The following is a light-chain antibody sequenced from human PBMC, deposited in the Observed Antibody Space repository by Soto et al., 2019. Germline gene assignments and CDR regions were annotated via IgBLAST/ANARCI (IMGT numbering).Light chain of an antibody. CDR1: SSDVGSYNL. V-gene: IGLV2-23*02. J-gene: IGLJ3*02. Sequence: QSALTQPASVSGSPGQSITISCTGTSSDVGSYNLVSWYQQHPGKAPKLMIYEVSKRPSGVSNRFSGSKSGNTASLTMSGLQAEDEADYYCCSYAGSSTFRVFGGGTKLTVL. CDR2: EVS. CDR3: CSYAGSSTFRV.